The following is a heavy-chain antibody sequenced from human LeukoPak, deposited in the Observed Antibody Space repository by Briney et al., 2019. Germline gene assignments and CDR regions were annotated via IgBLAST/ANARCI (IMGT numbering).Heavy chain of an antibody. CDR2: ISGSGGST. CDR3: AKLPSWERKSSRGPY. V-gene: IGHV3-23*01. Sequence: GGSLRLSCAASGCTFSSYARSWVRQAPGKGLEWVSAISGSGGSTYYADSVKGRFTISRDNSKNTLYLQMNSLRAEDTAVYYCAKLPSWERKSSRGPYWGQGTLVTVSS. J-gene: IGHJ4*02. CDR1: GCTFSSYA. D-gene: IGHD1-26*01.